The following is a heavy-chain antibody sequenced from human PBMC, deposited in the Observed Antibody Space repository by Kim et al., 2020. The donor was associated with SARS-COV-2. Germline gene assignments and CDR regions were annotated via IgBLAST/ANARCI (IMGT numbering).Heavy chain of an antibody. D-gene: IGHD5-18*01. V-gene: IGHV3-30*18. CDR3: AKEGDVDTAMAYLYYYG. Sequence: GGSLRLSCAASGFTFSSYGMHWVRQAPGKGLEWVAVISYDGSNKYYADSVKGRFTISRDNSKNTLYLQMNSLRAEDTAVYYCAKEGDVDTAMAYLYYYG. CDR2: ISYDGSNK. CDR1: GFTFSSYG. J-gene: IGHJ6*01.